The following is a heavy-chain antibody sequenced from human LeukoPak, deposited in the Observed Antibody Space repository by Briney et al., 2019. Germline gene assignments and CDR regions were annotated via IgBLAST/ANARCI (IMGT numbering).Heavy chain of an antibody. CDR3: ASIRDYGDYVGVGWFDP. CDR2: IYYSGST. V-gene: IGHV4-31*03. CDR1: GVSISSGGYY. Sequence: SETLSLTCTVSGVSISSGGYYWSWIRQHPGKGLEWIGYIYYSGSTYYNPSLKSRVTISVDTSKNQFSLKLSSVTAADTAVYYCASIRDYGDYVGVGWFDPWGQGTLVTVSS. D-gene: IGHD4-17*01. J-gene: IGHJ5*02.